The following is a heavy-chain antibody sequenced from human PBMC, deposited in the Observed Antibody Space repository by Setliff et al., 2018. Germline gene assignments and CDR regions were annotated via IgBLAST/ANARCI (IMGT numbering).Heavy chain of an antibody. Sequence: LRLSCAASGFSFSSYGMHWVRQAPGKGLEWVAVIWYDGSNKYYADSVKGRFTISRDNSKNTLYLQMNSLRAEDTAVYYCAIPSGSSDAEYFQHWGQGTLVTVSS. CDR1: GFSFSSYG. D-gene: IGHD1-26*01. CDR2: IWYDGSNK. CDR3: AIPSGSSDAEYFQH. J-gene: IGHJ1*01. V-gene: IGHV3-33*01.